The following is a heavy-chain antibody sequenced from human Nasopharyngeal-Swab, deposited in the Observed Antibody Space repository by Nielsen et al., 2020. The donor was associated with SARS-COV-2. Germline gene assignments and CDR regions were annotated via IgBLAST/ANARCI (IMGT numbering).Heavy chain of an antibody. D-gene: IGHD3-9*01. CDR3: AKEGFGYDILTGYYTNMDV. CDR1: GFTFRTYG. CDR2: ISYDGSNK. V-gene: IGHV3-30*18. Sequence: GESLKISCAASGFTFRTYGMHWVRQAPGKGLEWVAVISYDGSNKYYADSVKGRFTISRDNSKNTLYLQMNSLRAEDTAVYYCAKEGFGYDILTGYYTNMDVWGKGTTVTVSS. J-gene: IGHJ6*03.